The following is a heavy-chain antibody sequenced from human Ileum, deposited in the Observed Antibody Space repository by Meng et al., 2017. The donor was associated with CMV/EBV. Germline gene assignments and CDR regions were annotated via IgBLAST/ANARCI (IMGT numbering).Heavy chain of an antibody. CDR2: INWGSGTT. V-gene: IGHV3-20*03. J-gene: IGHJ4*02. D-gene: IGHD4-17*01. CDR1: GFPFHDYG. CDR3: ATGGVATVTARGLGY. Sequence: SGFPFHDYGMTWARQAPGKGLGWVSGINWGSGTTNYADSVKGRFTISRDNAKNSLFLQMNSLRAEDTALYYCATGGVATVTARGLGYWGQGILVTVSS.